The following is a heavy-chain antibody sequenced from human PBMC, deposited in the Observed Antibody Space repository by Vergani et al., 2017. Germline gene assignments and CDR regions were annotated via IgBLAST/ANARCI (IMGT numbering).Heavy chain of an antibody. Sequence: QVQLVQSGAEVKKPGASVKVSCKASGYTFTGYYMHWVRQAPGQGLEWMGWINPNSGGTNYAQKFQGRVTMTRDTSISTAYMELSRLRSDDTAVYYCARPINCGGDCLDFDYWGQRTLVTVSS. CDR2: INPNSGGT. CDR3: ARPINCGGDCLDFDY. J-gene: IGHJ4*02. V-gene: IGHV1-2*02. CDR1: GYTFTGYY. D-gene: IGHD2-21*02.